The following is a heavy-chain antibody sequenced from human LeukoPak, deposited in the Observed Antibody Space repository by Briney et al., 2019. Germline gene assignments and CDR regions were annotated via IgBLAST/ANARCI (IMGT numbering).Heavy chain of an antibody. J-gene: IGHJ6*03. CDR3: ARDRPTVRDPYYYYMDV. Sequence: GGSLRLSCAASGFTFSSYAMSWVRQAPGKGLEWVSSISSSSSYIYYADSVKGRFTISRDNAKNSLYLQMNSLRAEDTAVYYCARDRPTVRDPYYYYMDVWGKGTTVTVSS. V-gene: IGHV3-21*01. CDR2: ISSSSSYI. D-gene: IGHD4-17*01. CDR1: GFTFSSYA.